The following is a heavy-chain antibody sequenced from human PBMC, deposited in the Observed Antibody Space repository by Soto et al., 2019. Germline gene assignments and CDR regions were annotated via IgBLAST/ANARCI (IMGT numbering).Heavy chain of an antibody. CDR2: INPSGGST. J-gene: IGHJ4*02. CDR3: ARAPYCSDGSCYSEFDC. Sequence: ASVKVSYQASGYTFTSYYMHWVRQAPGQGLEWMGIINPSGGSTSYAQKFQGRVTMTRDTSTSTVYMELSSLRSEDSAVYYCARAPYCSDGSCYSEFDCWGQGTLVTVSS. D-gene: IGHD2-15*01. V-gene: IGHV1-46*03. CDR1: GYTFTSYY.